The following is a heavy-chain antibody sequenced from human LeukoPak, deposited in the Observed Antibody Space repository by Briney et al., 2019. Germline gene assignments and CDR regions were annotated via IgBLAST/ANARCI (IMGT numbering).Heavy chain of an antibody. J-gene: IGHJ6*02. CDR1: GGSISSYY. Sequence: SETLSLTCTVSGGSISSYYWSWIRQPAGKGLEWIGRIYTSGSTNYNPSLKSRVTISVDTSKNQFSLKLSSVTAADTAVYYCARGGPNSSGWTYYYYYGMDVWGQGTTVTVSS. V-gene: IGHV4-4*07. D-gene: IGHD6-19*01. CDR2: IYTSGST. CDR3: ARGGPNSSGWTYYYYYGMDV.